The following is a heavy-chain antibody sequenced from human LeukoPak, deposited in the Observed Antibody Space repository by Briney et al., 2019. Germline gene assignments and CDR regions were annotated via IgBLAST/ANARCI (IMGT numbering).Heavy chain of an antibody. J-gene: IGHJ4*02. CDR1: GFTFSSYA. Sequence: GGSLRLSCAVSGFTFSSYAVPRGPGAPGPGLGGGAVIAYDGRNKYYADSVKGRFTNSRDNSKNTLYLQMNSLRAEDTAVYYCARESRTGYSSSWYYFDYWGQGTLVTVSS. CDR2: IAYDGRNK. D-gene: IGHD6-13*01. V-gene: IGHV3-30*04. CDR3: ARESRTGYSSSWYYFDY.